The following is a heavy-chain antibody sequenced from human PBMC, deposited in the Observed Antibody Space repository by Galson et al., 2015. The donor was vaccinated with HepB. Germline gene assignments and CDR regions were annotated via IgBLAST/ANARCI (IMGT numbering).Heavy chain of an antibody. CDR2: ISYDGSNK. CDR1: GFTLSSYA. Sequence: SLRLSCAASGFTLSSYAMHWVRQAPGKGLEWVAVISYDGSNKYYADSVKSRFTISRDNSKNTLYLQMNSLRAEDTAVYYCASYYYGSGAELIDYWGQGTLVTVSS. D-gene: IGHD3-10*01. CDR3: ASYYYGSGAELIDY. V-gene: IGHV3-30-3*01. J-gene: IGHJ4*02.